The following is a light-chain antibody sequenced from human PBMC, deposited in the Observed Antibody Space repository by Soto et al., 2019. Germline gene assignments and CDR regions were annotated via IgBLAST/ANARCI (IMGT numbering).Light chain of an antibody. CDR2: GNS. Sequence: QSALTQPPSVSGAPGQRVTISCTGSSSNTGAGYDVHWYQQLPGTAPKLLIYGNSNRPSGVPDRFSGSKSGTSASLAITGLQAEDEADYYCQSYDSSLSGYVFGTGTKVTVL. CDR3: QSYDSSLSGYV. V-gene: IGLV1-40*01. CDR1: SSNTGAGYD. J-gene: IGLJ1*01.